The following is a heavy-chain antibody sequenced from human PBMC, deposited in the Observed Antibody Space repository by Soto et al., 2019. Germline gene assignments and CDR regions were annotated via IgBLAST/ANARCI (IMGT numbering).Heavy chain of an antibody. V-gene: IGHV1-2*02. CDR3: ARDSASTAMGSYYYYYYGMDV. Sequence: AAVKVSCKASGYTFTGYYMHWVRQAPGQGXEWMGWINPNSGGTNHAQKFQGRVTMTRDTSISTAYMELSRLRSDDTAVYYCARDSASTAMGSYYYYYYGMDVWGQGTTVTVSS. CDR1: GYTFTGYY. J-gene: IGHJ6*02. D-gene: IGHD5-18*01. CDR2: INPNSGGT.